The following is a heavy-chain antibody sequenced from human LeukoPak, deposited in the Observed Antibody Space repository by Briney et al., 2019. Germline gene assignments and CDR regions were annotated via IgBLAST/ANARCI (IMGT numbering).Heavy chain of an antibody. D-gene: IGHD3-22*01. CDR2: ISYDGSKE. CDR1: GFSFSSYG. V-gene: IGHV3-30*18. Sequence: GGSLRLSCAASGFSFSSYGMHWVRQAPGKGLEWVAVISYDGSKEYYADSVKGRFTISRDNSKNTLYLQMNSLRAEDTAVYYCAKPPYDSSGYYQGTFDYWGHGTLVTVSA. CDR3: AKPPYDSSGYYQGTFDY. J-gene: IGHJ4*01.